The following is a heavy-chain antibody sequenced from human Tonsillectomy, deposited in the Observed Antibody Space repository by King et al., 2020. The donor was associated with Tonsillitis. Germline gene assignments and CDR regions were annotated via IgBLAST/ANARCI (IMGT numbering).Heavy chain of an antibody. Sequence: HGQLVQSGGGVVQPGRSLRLSCAASGFTFSSYGMHWVRQAPGKGLEWVAVISYDGSNKYYADSVKGRFTISRDNSKNTLYLQMNSLRAEDTAVYYCAKDYSGYAHYYSYYGMDVWGQGTTVTVSS. V-gene: IGHV3-30*18. CDR2: ISYDGSNK. CDR1: GFTFSSYG. D-gene: IGHD5-12*01. CDR3: AKDYSGYAHYYSYYGMDV. J-gene: IGHJ6*02.